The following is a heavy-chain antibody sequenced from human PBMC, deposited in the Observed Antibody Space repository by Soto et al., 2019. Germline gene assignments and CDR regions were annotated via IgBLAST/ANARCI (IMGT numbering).Heavy chain of an antibody. V-gene: IGHV3-74*01. CDR3: ARDVVYGSGSCAV. Sequence: EVRLVESGGGLVQPGGSLRLSCAASGFTFNSYWLHWVRQAPGKGLVWVSRINDDGTTTSYADSVKGRFTISRDNARNTVYLQMNSLRAEDTAVYYCARDVVYGSGSCAVWGQGTLVTVSS. CDR1: GFTFNSYW. CDR2: INDDGTTT. J-gene: IGHJ1*01. D-gene: IGHD3-10*01.